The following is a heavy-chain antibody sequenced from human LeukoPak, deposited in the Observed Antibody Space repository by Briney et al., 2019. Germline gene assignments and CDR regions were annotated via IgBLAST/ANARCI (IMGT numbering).Heavy chain of an antibody. CDR3: AKSVAGKGDLLGAEPDY. CDR1: GFAFSNYA. J-gene: IGHJ4*02. V-gene: IGHV3-23*01. Sequence: GGSVRLSCAASGFAFSNYAMTWVQQAPGKGLEWISGISSSGTSRFYADSVKGRFAVSRDNSRNTLFLQMTSLTDEDTAVYYCAKSVAGKGDLLGAEPDYWGQGTLVSVSS. CDR2: ISSSGTSR. D-gene: IGHD6-19*01.